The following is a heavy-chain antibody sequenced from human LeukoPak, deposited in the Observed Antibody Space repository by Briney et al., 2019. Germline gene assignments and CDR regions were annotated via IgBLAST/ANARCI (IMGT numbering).Heavy chain of an antibody. V-gene: IGHV1-8*01. D-gene: IGHD2-21*02. CDR2: MNPNSGNT. Sequence: ASVKVSCKASGYTFSSHDINWVRQVPGHGLEWLGWMNPNSGNTGYAQKFQGRVAMTRDSSIGTAYLELSSLSSDDTAVYYCVRRDNVVSTAMLLLRYWGQGTLVAVSS. CDR3: VRRDNVVSTAMLLLRY. J-gene: IGHJ1*01. CDR1: GYTFSSHD.